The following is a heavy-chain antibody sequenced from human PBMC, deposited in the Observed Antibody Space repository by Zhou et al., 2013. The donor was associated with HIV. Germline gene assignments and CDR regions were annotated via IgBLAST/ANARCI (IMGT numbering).Heavy chain of an antibody. CDR3: ARGYDSSGYWVY. CDR1: GGTFSSYA. V-gene: IGHV1-69*04. Sequence: QVQLVQSGAEVKKPGSSVKVSCKASGGTFSSYAISWVRQAPGQGLEWMGRIIPILGIANYAQKFQGRVTITADKSTSTAYMELSSLRSEDTAVYYCARGYDSSGYWVYWGQGNPGSPSPQ. D-gene: IGHD3-22*01. CDR2: IIPILGIA. J-gene: IGHJ4*02.